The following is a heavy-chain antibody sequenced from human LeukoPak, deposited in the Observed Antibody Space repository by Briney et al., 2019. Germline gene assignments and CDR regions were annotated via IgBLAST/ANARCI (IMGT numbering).Heavy chain of an antibody. CDR3: ASPGSSYSWNYRLDY. J-gene: IGHJ4*02. CDR1: GFTVSNNY. CDR2: IYSGGST. D-gene: IGHD1-7*01. V-gene: IGHV3-66*01. Sequence: GGSLRLSCAASGFTVSNNYMSWVRQAPGKGLEWVSVIYSGGSTYYADSVKGRFTISRDNSKNTLYLQMNSLRAEDTAVYYCASPGSSYSWNYRLDYWGQGTLVTLSS.